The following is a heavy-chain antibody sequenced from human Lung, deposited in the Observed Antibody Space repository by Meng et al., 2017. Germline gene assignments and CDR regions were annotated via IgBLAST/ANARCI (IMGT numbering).Heavy chain of an antibody. CDR1: GFTFSSYG. D-gene: IGHD6-13*01. CDR3: AKDLSKQQQLGELDY. V-gene: IGHV3-30*18. Sequence: QVQLVESGGGVVRPVRSLRLSCAASGFTFSSYGMHWVRQAPGKGLEWVAVISYDGSNKYYADSVKGRFTISRDNSKNTLYLQMNSLRAEDTAVYYCAKDLSKQQQLGELDYWGQGTLVTVSS. CDR2: ISYDGSNK. J-gene: IGHJ4*02.